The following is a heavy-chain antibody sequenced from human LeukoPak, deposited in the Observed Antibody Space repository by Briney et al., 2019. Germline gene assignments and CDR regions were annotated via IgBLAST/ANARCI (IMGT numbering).Heavy chain of an antibody. V-gene: IGHV4-34*01. CDR1: GGSFSGYY. CDR2: INHSGST. CDR3: ASGYSYDLFDY. Sequence: SETLSLTCAVYGGSFSGYYWSWIRQPPGKGLEWIGEINHSGSTYYNPSLKSRVTISVDTSRNQLSLKLSSVTAADTAVYYCASGYSYDLFDYWGQGTLATVSS. D-gene: IGHD5-18*01. J-gene: IGHJ4*02.